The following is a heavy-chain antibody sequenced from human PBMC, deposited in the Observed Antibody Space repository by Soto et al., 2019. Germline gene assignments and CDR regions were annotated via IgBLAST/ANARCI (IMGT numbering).Heavy chain of an antibody. D-gene: IGHD4-17*01. CDR1: GFTFSSYA. CDR2: ISGSGGST. Sequence: EVQLLESGGGLGQPGGSLRLSCAASGFTFSSYAMSWVRQAPGKGLEWVSAISGSGGSTYYADSVKGRFTISRDNSKNTLYLQTNSLRAEDTAVYYCAKAHDYGDLNFDYWGQGTLVTVSS. V-gene: IGHV3-23*01. CDR3: AKAHDYGDLNFDY. J-gene: IGHJ4*02.